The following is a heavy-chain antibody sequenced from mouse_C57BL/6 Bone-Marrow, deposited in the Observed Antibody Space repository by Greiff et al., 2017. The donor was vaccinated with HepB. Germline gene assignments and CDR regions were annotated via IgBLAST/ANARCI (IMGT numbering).Heavy chain of an antibody. Sequence: EVLLVESVGGLVQPGGSLKLSCAASGFTFSDYGMAWVRQAPRKGPEWVAFISNLAYSIYYADTVTGRFTISREKAKNTLYLEMSSLRSEDTAMYYCARETSYYDGSRDWYFDVWGTGTTVTVSS. CDR1: GFTFSDYG. CDR3: ARETSYYDGSRDWYFDV. D-gene: IGHD1-1*01. CDR2: ISNLAYSI. J-gene: IGHJ1*03. V-gene: IGHV5-15*01.